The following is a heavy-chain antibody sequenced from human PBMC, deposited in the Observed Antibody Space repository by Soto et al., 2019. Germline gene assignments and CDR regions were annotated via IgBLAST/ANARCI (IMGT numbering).Heavy chain of an antibody. CDR3: AISQDRGGRTTFIY. Sequence: GGSLRLSCAASGFTFSSYGMHWVRQAPGKGLEWVAVISYDGSNKYYADSVKGRFTISRDNSKNTLYLQMNSLRAEDTALYYCAISQDRGGRTTFIYWGQGTQVTVS. CDR1: GFTFSSYG. CDR2: ISYDGSNK. V-gene: IGHV3-30*03. D-gene: IGHD3-16*01. J-gene: IGHJ4*02.